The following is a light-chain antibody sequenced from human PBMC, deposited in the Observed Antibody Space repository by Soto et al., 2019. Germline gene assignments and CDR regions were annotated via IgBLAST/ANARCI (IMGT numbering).Light chain of an antibody. CDR3: QQYSNWPLT. CDR2: GAS. Sequence: EIVLTQSPGTLSLSPGEGATLSCRASQSVSSSYIAWYQQRPGQTPSLLIYGASTRATGIPDRFSGSGSGTEFTLTISSLQSEDFAVYYCQQYSNWPLTFGGGTRWIS. J-gene: IGKJ4*01. V-gene: IGKV3-20*01. CDR1: QSVSSSY.